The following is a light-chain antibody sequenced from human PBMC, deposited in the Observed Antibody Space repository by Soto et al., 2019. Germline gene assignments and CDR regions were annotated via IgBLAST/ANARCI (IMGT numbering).Light chain of an antibody. Sequence: DIVLTQSPGTLSLSPGERATLSCRASQTVRSSSLAWYQQKPGQAPRLLIFGASTRAAGFPDRFSGSGSGTDFTHTISRLEPEDFAVYYCQQYGCSPRTFGQGTKVEIK. J-gene: IGKJ1*01. CDR3: QQYGCSPRT. V-gene: IGKV3-20*01. CDR1: QTVRSSS. CDR2: GAS.